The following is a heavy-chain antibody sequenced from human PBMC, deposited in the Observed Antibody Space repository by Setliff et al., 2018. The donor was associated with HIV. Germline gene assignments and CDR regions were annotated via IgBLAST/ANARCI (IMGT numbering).Heavy chain of an antibody. D-gene: IGHD6-6*01. J-gene: IGHJ1*01. CDR3: ARDPAPSSSASYFQH. CDR1: GYPFTSYY. V-gene: IGHV1-46*01. Sequence: ASVKVSCKASGYPFTSYYMHWVRQAPGQGLEWMGIINPSSGSTTYAQKFQGRVTMTRDTSASTVYMELSSLRSEETAVYYCARDPAPSSSASYFQHWGQGTPVTVSS. CDR2: INPSSGST.